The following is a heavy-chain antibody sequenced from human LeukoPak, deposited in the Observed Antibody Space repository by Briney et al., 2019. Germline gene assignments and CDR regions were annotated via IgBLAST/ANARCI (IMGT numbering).Heavy chain of an antibody. D-gene: IGHD6-6*01. J-gene: IGHJ6*03. CDR1: GVTFSDYY. V-gene: IGHV3-11*01. CDR3: ARAYSSSFPSHYYYYLDV. Sequence: PGGSLRLSCAASGVTFSDYYMSWILQGPGEGGEWGSYISSSGSTIYYADSVKGRFTISRDNAKNSLYLPMNSLRAEDTAVYYCARAYSSSFPSHYYYYLDVWGKGPTVTVSS. CDR2: ISSSGSTI.